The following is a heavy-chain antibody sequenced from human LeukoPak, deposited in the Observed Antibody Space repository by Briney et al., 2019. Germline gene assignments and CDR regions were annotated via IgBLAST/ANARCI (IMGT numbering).Heavy chain of an antibody. D-gene: IGHD4-23*01. CDR1: GGSFSGYY. J-gene: IGHJ4*02. V-gene: IGHV4-34*01. Sequence: PSETLSLTXAVYGGSFSGYYWSWIRQPPGKGLEWIGEINHSGSTNYNPSLKSRVTISVDTSKNQFSLKLSSVTAADTAVYYCARETLYGGNSGFDYWGQGTLVTVSS. CDR3: ARETLYGGNSGFDY. CDR2: INHSGST.